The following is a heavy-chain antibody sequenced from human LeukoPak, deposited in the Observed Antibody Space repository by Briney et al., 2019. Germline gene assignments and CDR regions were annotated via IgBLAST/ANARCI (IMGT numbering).Heavy chain of an antibody. Sequence: GGSLRLSCAASGFTFSSYAMSWVRQAPGKGLEWVAVISSDGSNKYYADSVKGRFTISRDNSKNTLYLQMNSLRTEDTAVYYCARGASTAAKYGMDVWGRGTAVTVSS. CDR2: ISSDGSNK. CDR3: ARGASTAAKYGMDV. J-gene: IGHJ6*02. V-gene: IGHV3-30*03. D-gene: IGHD2-21*02. CDR1: GFTFSSYA.